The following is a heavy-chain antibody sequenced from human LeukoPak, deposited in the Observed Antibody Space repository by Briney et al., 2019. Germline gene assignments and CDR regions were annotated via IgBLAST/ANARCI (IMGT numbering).Heavy chain of an antibody. CDR3: ARAKPPLVTGFLYYYYCGMDV. J-gene: IGHJ6*02. CDR1: GYTFTGYY. V-gene: IGHV1-2*02. CDR2: INPNSGCT. D-gene: IGHD2-21*02. Sequence: DSVKVSCKASGYTFTGYYMHWVRQAPGQGLEWMGWINPNSGCTNYAHKFQGRVTMTRATSNRTSHMELSGLRSDATAVYYCARAKPPLVTGFLYYYYCGMDVWGQGTKVTVSS.